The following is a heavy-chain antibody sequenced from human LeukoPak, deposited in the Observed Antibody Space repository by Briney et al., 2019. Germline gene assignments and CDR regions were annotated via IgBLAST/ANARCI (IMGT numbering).Heavy chain of an antibody. CDR3: ARDPGGVAAAADY. CDR1: GGSISSGSWY. D-gene: IGHD6-13*01. V-gene: IGHV4-30-4*08. CDR2: IYYSGST. Sequence: PSETLSLTCTVSGGSISSGSWYWIWIRQPAGKGLEWIGYIYYSGSTYYNPSLKSRVTISVDTSKNQFSLKLSSVTAADTAVYYCARDPGGVAAAADYWGQGTLVTVSS. J-gene: IGHJ4*02.